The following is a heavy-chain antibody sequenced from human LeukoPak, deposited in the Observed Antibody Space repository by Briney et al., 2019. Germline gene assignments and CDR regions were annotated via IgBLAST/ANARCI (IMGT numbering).Heavy chain of an antibody. CDR1: GYSFTVYW. D-gene: IGHD4-17*01. V-gene: IGHV5-10-1*01. CDR3: ARHFYGDYALDY. CDR2: IDPSDSYT. Sequence: GESLRISFKGSGYSFTVYWITWVRQMPGKGLEWMGTIDPSDSYTNYSPSFQGHVTISADKSINSAYLQWSSLKTSDSAIYYCARHFYGDYALDYWGQGTLVTVSS. J-gene: IGHJ4*01.